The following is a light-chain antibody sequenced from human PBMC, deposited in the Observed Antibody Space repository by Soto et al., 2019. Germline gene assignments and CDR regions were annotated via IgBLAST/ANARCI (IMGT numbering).Light chain of an antibody. CDR2: DVS. Sequence: QPVLTQPRSVSGSPGQSVNISCTGTSSDVGGYNYVSWYQPHPGKAPKLMIYDVSKRPSGVPDRFSGSKSGNTAPLTISGLQAEDEADYYCCSYAGSYTYVFGTGTKVTVL. CDR3: CSYAGSYTYV. CDR1: SSDVGGYNY. V-gene: IGLV2-11*01. J-gene: IGLJ1*01.